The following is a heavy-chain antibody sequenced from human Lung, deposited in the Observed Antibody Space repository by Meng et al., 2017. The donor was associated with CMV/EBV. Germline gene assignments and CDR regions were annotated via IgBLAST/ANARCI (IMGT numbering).Heavy chain of an antibody. V-gene: IGHV4-31*03. CDR1: GGSISSGGYY. Sequence: SETXSLXXTVSGGSISSGGYYWSWIRQHPGKGLEWIGYIYYSGSTYYNPSLKSRVTISVDTSKNQFSLKLSSVTAADTAVYYCARPGAAAETEGFDLWGRGTLVXVSS. D-gene: IGHD6-13*01. J-gene: IGHJ2*01. CDR3: ARPGAAAETEGFDL. CDR2: IYYSGST.